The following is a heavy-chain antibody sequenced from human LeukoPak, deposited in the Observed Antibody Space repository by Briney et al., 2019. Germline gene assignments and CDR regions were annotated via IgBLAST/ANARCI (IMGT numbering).Heavy chain of an antibody. CDR3: TSIPKGYCSGGSCYSWDYMDV. J-gene: IGHJ6*03. CDR2: ISGSGGST. V-gene: IGHV3-23*01. D-gene: IGHD2-15*01. CDR1: GFTFSSYA. Sequence: GGSLRLSCAASGFTFSSYAMSWVRQAPGKGLEWVSAISGSGGSTYYADSVKGRFTISRDNSKNTLYLQMNSLKTEDTAVYYCTSIPKGYCSGGSCYSWDYMDVWGKGTTVTVSS.